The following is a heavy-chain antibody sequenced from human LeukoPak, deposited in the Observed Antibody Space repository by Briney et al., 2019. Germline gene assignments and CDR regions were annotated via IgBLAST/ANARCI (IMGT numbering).Heavy chain of an antibody. CDR1: GGTFSSYA. D-gene: IGHD3-10*01. V-gene: IGHV1-69*01. CDR2: IIPIFGTA. CDR3: ARDLGYGSGSYYGGGDY. Sequence: ASVKVSCKASGGTFSSYAISWLRQAPGQGLEWMGGIIPIFGTANYAQKFQGRVTITADESTSTAYMELSSLRSEDTAVYYCARDLGYGSGSYYGGGDYWGQGTLVTVSS. J-gene: IGHJ4*02.